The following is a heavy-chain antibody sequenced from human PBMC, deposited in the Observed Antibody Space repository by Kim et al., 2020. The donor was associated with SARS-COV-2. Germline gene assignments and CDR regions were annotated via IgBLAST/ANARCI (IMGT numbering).Heavy chain of an antibody. D-gene: IGHD3-9*01. V-gene: IGHV3-74*01. CDR3: ARDLGGYDILTGYDY. J-gene: IGHJ4*02. Sequence: DSVKGRFTISRANAKNTLYLQMNSLRAEDTAVYYCARDLGGYDILTGYDYWGQGTLVTVSS.